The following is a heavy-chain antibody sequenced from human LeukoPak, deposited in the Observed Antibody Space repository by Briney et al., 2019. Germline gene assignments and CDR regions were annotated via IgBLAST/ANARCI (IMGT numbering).Heavy chain of an antibody. V-gene: IGHV1-69*13. Sequence: SVKVSCKASGGTFSSYAISWVRQAPGQGLEWMGGIIPIFGTANYAQKFQGRVTITADEPTSTAYMELSSLRSEDTAVYYCARDSVWSGYYLGPRVNDAFDIWGQGTMVTVSS. CDR3: ARDSVWSGYYLGPRVNDAFDI. J-gene: IGHJ3*02. CDR2: IIPIFGTA. D-gene: IGHD3-3*01. CDR1: GGTFSSYA.